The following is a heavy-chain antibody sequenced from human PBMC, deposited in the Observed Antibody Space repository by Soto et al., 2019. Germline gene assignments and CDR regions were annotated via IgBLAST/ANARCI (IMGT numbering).Heavy chain of an antibody. J-gene: IGHJ6*02. CDR2: ISYDGSNK. D-gene: IGHD2-15*01. CDR3: ARVGVVAATYYYYGMDA. CDR1: GFTFSSYA. Sequence: GGSLRLSCAASGFTFSSYAMHWVRQAPGKGLEWVAVISYDGSNKYYADSVKGRFTISRDNSKNTLYLQMNSLRAEDTAVYYCARVGVVAATYYYYGMDAWGQGTTVTVSS. V-gene: IGHV3-30-3*01.